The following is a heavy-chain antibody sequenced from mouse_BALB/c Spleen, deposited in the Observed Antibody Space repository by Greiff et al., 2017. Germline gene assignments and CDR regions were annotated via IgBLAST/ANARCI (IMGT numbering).Heavy chain of an antibody. CDR1: GFTFSSYA. J-gene: IGHJ2*01. CDR3: ARRGSSGKLYFDY. CDR2: ISSGGSYT. Sequence: EVKVVESGGGLVKPGGSLKLSCAASGFTFSSYAMSWVRQTPEKRLEWVATISSGGSYTYYPDSVKGRFTISRDNAKNTLYLQMSSLRSEDTAMYYCARRGSSGKLYFDYWGQGTTLTVSS. D-gene: IGHD1-1*01. V-gene: IGHV5-9-3*01.